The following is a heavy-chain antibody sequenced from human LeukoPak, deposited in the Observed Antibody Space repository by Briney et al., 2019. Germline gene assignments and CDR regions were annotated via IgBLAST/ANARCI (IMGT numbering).Heavy chain of an antibody. J-gene: IGHJ4*02. Sequence: ASVKVSCKASGYTFTSYYMHWVRQAPGQGLEWMGIINPSGGSTSYAQKFQGRVTMTRDTSTSTVYMELSSLGSEDTAVYYCARDRGGYGDSEYYFDYWGQGTLVTVSS. CDR3: ARDRGGYGDSEYYFDY. D-gene: IGHD5-18*01. CDR1: GYTFTSYY. CDR2: INPSGGST. V-gene: IGHV1-46*01.